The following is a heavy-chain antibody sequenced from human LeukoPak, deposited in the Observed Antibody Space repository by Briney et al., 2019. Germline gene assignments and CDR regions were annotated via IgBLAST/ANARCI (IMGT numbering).Heavy chain of an antibody. CDR3: ARRPIAAAGTYDY. CDR2: IDHSGST. V-gene: IGHV4-34*01. Sequence: SETLSLTCAVYGGSFSGYYWSWIRQPPGKGLEWIGEIDHSGSTNYNPSLKSRVTISVDTSKNQFSLKLSSVTAADTAVYYCARRPIAAAGTYDYWGQGTLVTVSS. D-gene: IGHD6-13*01. CDR1: GGSFSGYY. J-gene: IGHJ4*02.